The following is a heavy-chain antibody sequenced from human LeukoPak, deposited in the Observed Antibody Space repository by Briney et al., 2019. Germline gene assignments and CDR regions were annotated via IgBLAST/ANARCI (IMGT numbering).Heavy chain of an antibody. CDR1: GSIFTSYW. D-gene: IGHD6-13*01. Sequence: GESLKISCKGSGSIFTSYWIGWVRQLPGKGLEWMGIIYPGDSDTRYSPSFQGQVTISADKSISTAYLQWSSLKASDTAMYYCARIGIAAAIWFDPWGQGTLVTVSS. J-gene: IGHJ5*02. V-gene: IGHV5-51*01. CDR3: ARIGIAAAIWFDP. CDR2: IYPGDSDT.